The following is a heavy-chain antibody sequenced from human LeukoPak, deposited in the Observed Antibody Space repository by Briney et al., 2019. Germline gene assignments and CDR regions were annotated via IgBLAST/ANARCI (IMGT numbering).Heavy chain of an antibody. D-gene: IGHD6-13*01. CDR1: GFTFSSYW. Sequence: GGSLRLSCAASGFTFSSYWMSWVRQAPGKGLEWVANIKQDGSEKYYVDSVKGRFTISRDNAKNSLYLQMNSLRAEDTAVYYCARVQSGSSSWYVTREYYMDVWGKGTTVTISS. CDR3: ARVQSGSSSWYVTREYYMDV. J-gene: IGHJ6*03. CDR2: IKQDGSEK. V-gene: IGHV3-7*01.